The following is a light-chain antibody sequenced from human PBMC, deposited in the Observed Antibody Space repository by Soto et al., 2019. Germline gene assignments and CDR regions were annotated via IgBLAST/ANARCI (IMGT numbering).Light chain of an antibody. Sequence: LTKSPSTLSLSQEERTTLSCRASQSVSSYLAWYQQKPGQAPRLLIYDASNRATGIPARFIGSGSGTDSTLTISILEPEDFAVYYCQQRSNWPITFRQGTRLEIK. CDR1: QSVSSY. CDR2: DAS. V-gene: IGKV3-11*01. CDR3: QQRSNWPIT. J-gene: IGKJ5*01.